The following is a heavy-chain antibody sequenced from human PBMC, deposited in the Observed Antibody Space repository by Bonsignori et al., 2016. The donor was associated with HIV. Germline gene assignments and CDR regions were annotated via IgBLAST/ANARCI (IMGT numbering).Heavy chain of an antibody. CDR1: GGSISSYY. V-gene: IGHV4-4*07. Sequence: SETLSLTCTVSGGSISSYYWSWIRQPAGKGLEWIGRIYTSGSTNYNPSLKSRVTMSVDTSKNQFSLKLSSVTAADTAVYYCARDGWLTAYYFFGFWGQGTLVTVSS. CDR3: ARDGWLTAYYFFGF. CDR2: IYTSGST. D-gene: IGHD3-9*01. J-gene: IGHJ4*02.